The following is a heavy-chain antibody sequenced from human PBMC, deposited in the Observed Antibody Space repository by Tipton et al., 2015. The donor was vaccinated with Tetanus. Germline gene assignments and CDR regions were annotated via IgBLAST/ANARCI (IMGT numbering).Heavy chain of an antibody. V-gene: IGHV4-31*11. J-gene: IGHJ4*02. Sequence: TLSLTCAVSGGLLSTGGYSWGWIRQYPGKGLEWIGNIYYTAHTSYTPSLDSRVSISVDTSKNQFSLGLTSATVADTAVYYCARGLPREPFYLDYWGQGKQVTVSS. CDR2: IYYTAHT. D-gene: IGHD1-26*01. CDR3: ARGLPREPFYLDY. CDR1: GGLLSTGGYS.